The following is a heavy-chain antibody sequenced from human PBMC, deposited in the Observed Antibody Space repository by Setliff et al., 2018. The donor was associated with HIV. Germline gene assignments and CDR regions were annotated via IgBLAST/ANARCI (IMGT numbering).Heavy chain of an antibody. CDR3: AKDERQQLVRGIYKFFDP. Sequence: GGSLRLSCAASGFIFSTFPMHWVRQAPGKGLEWVAVMSGDANSQYYADSVRGRFTISRDNSKNTLYLQMNSLRAEDTAVYYCAKDERQQLVRGIYKFFDPWGQGTLVTVSS. CDR2: MSGDANSQ. J-gene: IGHJ5*02. V-gene: IGHV3-30*07. D-gene: IGHD6-13*01. CDR1: GFIFSTFP.